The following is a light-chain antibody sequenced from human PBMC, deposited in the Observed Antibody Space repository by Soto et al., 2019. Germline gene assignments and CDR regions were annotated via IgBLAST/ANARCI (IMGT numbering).Light chain of an antibody. Sequence: DIQMTQSPSSLSASVGDRVTITCRASQSISSYLNWYQQKPGKAPKLLIYAASSLQSGVPSRFSGSGSVTDFTLTISSLQPEDFATYYCLQSYSTPPLTFGQGTKVEIK. V-gene: IGKV1-39*01. CDR2: AAS. CDR3: LQSYSTPPLT. CDR1: QSISSY. J-gene: IGKJ1*01.